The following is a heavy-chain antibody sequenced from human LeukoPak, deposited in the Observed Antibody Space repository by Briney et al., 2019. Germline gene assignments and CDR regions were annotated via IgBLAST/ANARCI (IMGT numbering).Heavy chain of an antibody. J-gene: IGHJ4*02. D-gene: IGHD2-21*02. Sequence: GGSLRLSCAASGFTFSSYWMSWVRQAPGKGLEWVSVIYSGGSTYYADSVKGRFTISRDNSKNTLYLQMNSLRAEDTAVYYCAKSGYCGGDCYSFDYWGQGTLVTVSS. V-gene: IGHV3-66*02. CDR1: GFTFSSYW. CDR3: AKSGYCGGDCYSFDY. CDR2: IYSGGST.